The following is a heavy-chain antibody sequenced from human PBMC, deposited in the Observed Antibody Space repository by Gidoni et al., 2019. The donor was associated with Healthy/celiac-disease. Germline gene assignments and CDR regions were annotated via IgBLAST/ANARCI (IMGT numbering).Heavy chain of an antibody. CDR2: INHSGST. J-gene: IGHJ3*02. CDR1: GGSFSGYY. Sequence: QVQLQQWGAGLLKPSETLSLTCAVYGGSFSGYYWSWIRQPPGKGLEWIGEINHSGSTNYNPSLKRRVTISVDTSKNQFSLKLSSVTAADTAVYYCASHLGELSLYAFDIWGQGTMVTVSS. D-gene: IGHD3-16*02. CDR3: ASHLGELSLYAFDI. V-gene: IGHV4-34*01.